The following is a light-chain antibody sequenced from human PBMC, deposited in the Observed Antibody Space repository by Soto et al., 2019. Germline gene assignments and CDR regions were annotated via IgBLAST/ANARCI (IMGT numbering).Light chain of an antibody. J-gene: IGKJ1*01. CDR1: QSISRW. CDR3: EQYNTYLM. V-gene: IGKV1-5*01. CDR2: DAS. Sequence: EIEMTQSPSTLSASVGNRVTISCRASQSISRWLAWYQQKPGKAPTLLIHDASSLESGVPSRFSGSGSGTDFTLTISSLQPDDVATYYCEQYNTYLMFGQGTKVDVK.